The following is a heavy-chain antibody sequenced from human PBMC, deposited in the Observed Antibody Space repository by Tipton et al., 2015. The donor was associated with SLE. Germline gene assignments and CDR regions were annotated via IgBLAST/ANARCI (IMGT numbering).Heavy chain of an antibody. CDR3: ARGHIGWGFDP. V-gene: IGHV4-34*01. D-gene: IGHD1-26*01. J-gene: IGHJ5*02. CDR2: INHSGST. Sequence: TLSLTCAVYGGPFSGYYWSWIRQPPGKGLEWIGEINHSGSTNYNPSLKSRVTISVDKAKNQFSLKLTSVTAADTAVYYCARGHIGWGFDPWGQGTLVTVSS. CDR1: GGPFSGYY.